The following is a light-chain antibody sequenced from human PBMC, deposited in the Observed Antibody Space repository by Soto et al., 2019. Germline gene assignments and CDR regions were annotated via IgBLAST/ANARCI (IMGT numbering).Light chain of an antibody. CDR3: SSYKSSRTLPHV. CDR2: DVN. Sequence: QSALTQPASVSGSPGQSITISCTGTSSDVGGYNLVSWYQQYPDKAPKLMIFDVNTRPSGVSNRFSGSKSGNTASLTISGLQAEDEADYYCSSYKSSRTLPHVFGTRTKLTV. J-gene: IGLJ1*01. CDR1: SSDVGGYNL. V-gene: IGLV2-14*01.